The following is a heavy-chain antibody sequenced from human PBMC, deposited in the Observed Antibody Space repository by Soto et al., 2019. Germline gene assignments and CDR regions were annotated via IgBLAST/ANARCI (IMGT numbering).Heavy chain of an antibody. Sequence: QLQLQESGPGLVKPSETLSLTCTVSGGSISSSSYYWGWIRQPPGKGLEWIGSIYYSGSTYYNPSLKSRVTISVDTSKNQFSLKLSSVTAADTAVYYCARNYDILTGPMDGWGQGTTVTVSS. CDR3: ARNYDILTGPMDG. CDR2: IYYSGST. D-gene: IGHD3-9*01. V-gene: IGHV4-39*01. CDR1: GGSISSSSYY. J-gene: IGHJ6*02.